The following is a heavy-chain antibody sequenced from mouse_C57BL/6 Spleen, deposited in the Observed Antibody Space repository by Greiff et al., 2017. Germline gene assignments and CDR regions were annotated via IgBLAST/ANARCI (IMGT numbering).Heavy chain of an antibody. CDR1: GFTFSSYT. V-gene: IGHV5-9*01. CDR2: ISGGGGNT. J-gene: IGHJ1*03. CDR3: ARLYYGSSYEYFDV. Sequence: EVQLVESGGGLVKPGGSLKLSSAASGFTFSSYTMSWVHQTPEKRLEWVATISGGGGNTYYPDSVKGRFTISRDNAKNTLYLQMSSLRSEDTALYYCARLYYGSSYEYFDVWGTGTTVTVSS. D-gene: IGHD1-1*01.